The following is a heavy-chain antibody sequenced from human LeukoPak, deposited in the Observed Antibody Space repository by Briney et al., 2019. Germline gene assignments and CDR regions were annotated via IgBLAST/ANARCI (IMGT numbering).Heavy chain of an antibody. CDR3: ARRVPYTVATDY. D-gene: IGHD4-17*01. J-gene: IGHJ4*02. CDR1: GFTVSTYR. Sequence: GGSLRLSCAASGFTVSTYRMSWVRQAPGEGLQWVSAINPTDDTTYYADSVKGRFTISRDDSKNTLYLQMNSLRAEDTAVYYCARRVPYTVATDYWGQGTLVTVSS. V-gene: IGHV3-23*01. CDR2: INPTDDTT.